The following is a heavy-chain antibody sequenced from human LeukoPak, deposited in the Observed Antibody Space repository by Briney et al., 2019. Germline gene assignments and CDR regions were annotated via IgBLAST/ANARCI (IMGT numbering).Heavy chain of an antibody. D-gene: IGHD5-24*01. CDR2: INPSGGST. J-gene: IGHJ4*02. Sequence: VASVKVSCKASGYTFASYGISWVRQAPGQGLEWMGIINPSGGSTSYAQKFQGRVTMTRDTSTSTVYMELSSLRSEDTAVYYCARYAVVGDGYKNLLDYWGQGTLVTVSS. CDR3: ARYAVVGDGYKNLLDY. V-gene: IGHV1-46*01. CDR1: GYTFASYG.